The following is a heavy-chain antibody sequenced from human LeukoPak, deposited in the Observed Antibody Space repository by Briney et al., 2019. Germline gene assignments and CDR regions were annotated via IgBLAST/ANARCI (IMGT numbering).Heavy chain of an antibody. V-gene: IGHV1-8*01. Sequence: ASVQVTCKASGYTFTTYDINWVRPATGQGLAWMGWMNPISGNTGYAQKFQGRVTMIRNTSISTAHMELSSMRSEDTAAYYCAIHIGYCSGGSCYGESYFDDWGQGTLVTVSS. CDR3: AIHIGYCSGGSCYGESYFDD. D-gene: IGHD2-15*01. J-gene: IGHJ4*02. CDR2: MNPISGNT. CDR1: GYTFTTYD.